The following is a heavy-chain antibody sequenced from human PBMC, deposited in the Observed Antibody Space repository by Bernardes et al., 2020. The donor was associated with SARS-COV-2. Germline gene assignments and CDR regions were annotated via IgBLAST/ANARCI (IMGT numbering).Heavy chain of an antibody. CDR3: ARESSGSYTNYFDY. CDR2: IHAGNGIT. J-gene: IGHJ4*02. CDR1: GYSFTTYS. V-gene: IGHV1-3*01. D-gene: IGHD3-10*01. Sequence: SVKVSCKASGYSFTTYSMHWVRQAPGQRLEWMGWIHAGNGITKYSQKFQGRVTITRDTSASTAYMELSSLRSEDTAVYYCARESSGSYTNYFDYWGQGTLVTVSS.